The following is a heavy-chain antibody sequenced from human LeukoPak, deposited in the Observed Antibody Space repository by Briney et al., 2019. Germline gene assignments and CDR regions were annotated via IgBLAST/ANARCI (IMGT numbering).Heavy chain of an antibody. J-gene: IGHJ4*02. V-gene: IGHV3-11*04. D-gene: IGHD5-18*01. Sequence: PGGSLRLSCVVSGFSFSDSYMTWIRQTPGKGLESLAYISGSGSDIYYADSVKGRFTISRDNSKNTLYLQMNSLRAEDTAVYYCARLYSRVSPFDYWGQGTLVTVSS. CDR3: ARLYSRVSPFDY. CDR1: GFSFSDSY. CDR2: ISGSGSDI.